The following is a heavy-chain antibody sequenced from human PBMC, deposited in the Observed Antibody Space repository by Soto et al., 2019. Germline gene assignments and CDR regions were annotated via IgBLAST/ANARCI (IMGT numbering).Heavy chain of an antibody. D-gene: IGHD6-19*01. CDR2: IIPIFGTA. CDR1: GGTFSSYA. CDR3: ARDQSLAGLRTM. Sequence: ASVKVSCKASGGTFSSYAISWVLQAPGQGLEWMGGIIPIFGTANYAQKFQGRVTITADESTSTAYMELSSLRSEDTAVYYCARDQSLAGLRTMWGQGTLVTVSS. V-gene: IGHV1-69*13. J-gene: IGHJ4*02.